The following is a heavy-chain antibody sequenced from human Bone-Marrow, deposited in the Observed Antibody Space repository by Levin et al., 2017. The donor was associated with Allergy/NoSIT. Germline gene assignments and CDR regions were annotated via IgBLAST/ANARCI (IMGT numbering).Heavy chain of an antibody. Sequence: PSETLSLTCTVSGGSISSYYWSWIRQPPGKGLEWIGYIYYSGSTNYNPSLKSRVTISVDTSKNQFSLKLSSVTAADTAVYYCARHVHHHDYGDQYYFDYWGQGTLVTVSS. V-gene: IGHV4-59*08. CDR3: ARHVHHHDYGDQYYFDY. D-gene: IGHD4-17*01. J-gene: IGHJ4*02. CDR1: GGSISSYY. CDR2: IYYSGST.